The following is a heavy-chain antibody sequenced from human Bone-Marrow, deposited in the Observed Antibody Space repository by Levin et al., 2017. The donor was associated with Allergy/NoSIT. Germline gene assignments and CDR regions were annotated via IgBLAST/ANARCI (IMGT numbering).Heavy chain of an antibody. CDR1: GFSFNNNV. Sequence: GESLKISCEASGFSFNNNVMHWVRQAPGKGLEWVAVISHDGRSQYYADSVKGRFTIFRDKSKNTVSLEMSSLRVEDTAVYHCARGGLPGAMDIWGQGTRVTVSS. J-gene: IGHJ3*02. D-gene: IGHD7-27*01. CDR3: ARGGLPGAMDI. V-gene: IGHV3-30*03. CDR2: ISHDGRSQ.